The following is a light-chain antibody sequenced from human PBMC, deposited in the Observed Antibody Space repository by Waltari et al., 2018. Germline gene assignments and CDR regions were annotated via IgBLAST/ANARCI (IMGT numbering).Light chain of an antibody. CDR3: NQYYRAPYS. V-gene: IGKV4-1*01. CDR1: QSILDTSNSQNY. J-gene: IGKJ2*01. CDR2: WAS. Sequence: DIVMTQSPDSLAVSLGERATLRCKSSQSILDTSNSQNYLSWFQQKPGQPPKLLIYWASTRESGVPDRFSGSGSGTDFTLTISSLQAADVAVYYCNQYYRAPYSFGQGTKLEIK.